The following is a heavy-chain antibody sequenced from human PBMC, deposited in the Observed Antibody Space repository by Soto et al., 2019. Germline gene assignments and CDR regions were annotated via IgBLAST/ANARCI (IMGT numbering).Heavy chain of an antibody. D-gene: IGHD3-10*01. CDR2: IWYDGSNK. CDR1: GFTFSSYG. V-gene: IGHV3-33*01. J-gene: IGHJ6*02. Sequence: QVQLVESGGGVVQPGRSLRLSCAASGFTFSSYGMHWVRQAPGKGLEWVAVIWYDGSNKYYADSVKGRFTISRDNSKNTLTLQRNSLRGEDTAVYYCARDEGLGVNCYYHGMDVWGQGTKGTVSS. CDR3: ARDEGLGVNCYYHGMDV.